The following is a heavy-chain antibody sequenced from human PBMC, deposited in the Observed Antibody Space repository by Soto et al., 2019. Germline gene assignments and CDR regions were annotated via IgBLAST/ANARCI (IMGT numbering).Heavy chain of an antibody. CDR3: ARLVDTAMVMEGQPGGYYYGMDV. V-gene: IGHV4-4*02. Sequence: SETLSLTCAVSGGSISSSNWWSWVRQPPGKGLEWIGEIYHSGSTNYNPSLKSRVTISVDKSKNQFSLKLSSVTAADTAVYYCARLVDTAMVMEGQPGGYYYGMDVWGQGTTVTVSS. CDR1: GGSISSSNW. J-gene: IGHJ6*02. CDR2: IYHSGST. D-gene: IGHD5-18*01.